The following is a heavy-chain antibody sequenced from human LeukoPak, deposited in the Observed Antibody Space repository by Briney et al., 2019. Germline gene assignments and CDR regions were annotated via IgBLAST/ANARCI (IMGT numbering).Heavy chain of an antibody. CDR3: ANSRYCSGGTCYPLSHDAVDI. CDR2: ISRSGDST. D-gene: IGHD2-15*01. J-gene: IGHJ3*02. CDR1: GFTFSRYA. V-gene: IGHV3-23*01. Sequence: PGGSLRLSCAASGFTFSRYAMSWVRQEPGKGLEWVSTISRSGDSTYYADSVKGRFTISRDNSMNTLYLQMNSLRAEDTAVFYCANSRYCSGGTCYPLSHDAVDIWGQGTLVTVSS.